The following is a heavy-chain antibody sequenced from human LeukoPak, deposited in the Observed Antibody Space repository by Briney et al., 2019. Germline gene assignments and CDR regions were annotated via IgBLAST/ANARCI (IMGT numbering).Heavy chain of an antibody. CDR3: ARDTSPGITGTY. J-gene: IGHJ4*02. V-gene: IGHV4-38-2*02. D-gene: IGHD1-20*01. Sequence: PSETLSLTCTVSGYSITNGYYWGWIRPPPGKGLEWIGSIYHDGRIDYNPSLKSRVTISRDTSNDQFSLKLSSVTAADTAMYYCARDTSPGITGTYWGQGTLVTVSS. CDR2: IYHDGRI. CDR1: GYSITNGYY.